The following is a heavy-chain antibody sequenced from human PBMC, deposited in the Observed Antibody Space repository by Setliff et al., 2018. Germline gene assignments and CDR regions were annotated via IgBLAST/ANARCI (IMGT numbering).Heavy chain of an antibody. CDR3: ARLRSSSSLVGNWFDL. J-gene: IGHJ5*02. CDR1: GYSFTSYW. V-gene: IGHV5-51*01. CDR2: IYPGDSDT. Sequence: GESLKISCKGSGYSFTSYWIGWVRQMPGKGLEWMGIIYPGDSDTRYSPSFQGQVTISANKSISTAYLQWSSLKASDTAMYYCARLRSSSSLVGNWFDLWGQGTLVTVSS. D-gene: IGHD6-13*01.